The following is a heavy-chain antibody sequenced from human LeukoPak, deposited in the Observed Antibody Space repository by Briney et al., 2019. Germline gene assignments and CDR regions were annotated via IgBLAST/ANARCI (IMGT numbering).Heavy chain of an antibody. Sequence: GTSLRLSCAASGFTFSSYGMHWVRQAPGKGLEWVAVICYDGSKKYYPHSVKGRFTISRDNSKNTLYLQMNSLRAEDTAVYYCARRDGDNDRGFDYWGQGTLVTVSS. CDR3: ARRDGDNDRGFDY. CDR1: GFTFSSYG. J-gene: IGHJ4*02. V-gene: IGHV3-33*01. D-gene: IGHD4-23*01. CDR2: ICYDGSKK.